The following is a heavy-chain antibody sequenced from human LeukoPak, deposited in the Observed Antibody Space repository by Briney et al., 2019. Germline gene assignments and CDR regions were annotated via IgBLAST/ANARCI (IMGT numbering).Heavy chain of an antibody. CDR1: GFIFSRYG. CDR3: ARVGYNSGWYEY. Sequence: GGSLRLSCAASGFIFSRYGMQWVRQAPGKGLEWVAVIWEDGSNIYYGDSVKGRFTISRDNSKNTVYLQINSLRAEDTAVYYCARVGYNSGWYEYWGQGTLVTVSS. D-gene: IGHD6-19*01. J-gene: IGHJ4*02. V-gene: IGHV3-33*01. CDR2: IWEDGSNI.